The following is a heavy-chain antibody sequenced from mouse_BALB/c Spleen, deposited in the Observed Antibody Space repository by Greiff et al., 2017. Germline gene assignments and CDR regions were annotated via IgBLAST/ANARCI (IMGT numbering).Heavy chain of an antibody. Sequence: VQLQQSGAELVRPGASVTLSCKASGYTFTDYEMHWVKQTPVHGLEWIGAIDPETGGTAYNQKFKGKATLTADKSSSTAYMELRSLTSEDSAVYYCTRPYSSGYPWFAYWGQGTLVTVSA. CDR2: IDPETGGT. V-gene: IGHV1-15*01. D-gene: IGHD3-1*01. J-gene: IGHJ3*01. CDR1: GYTFTDYE. CDR3: TRPYSSGYPWFAY.